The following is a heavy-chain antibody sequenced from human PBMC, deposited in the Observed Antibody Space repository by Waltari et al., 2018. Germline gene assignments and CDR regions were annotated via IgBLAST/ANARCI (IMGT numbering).Heavy chain of an antibody. J-gene: IGHJ6*03. D-gene: IGHD3-16*01. CDR2: VSPGGGT. CDR1: GASFRGNS. CDR3: ARVIRRRPASYYFASATDRAADNNYYYYIDV. V-gene: IGHV4-34*01. Sequence: QVQLRQWGAGLVKPSETLSLPCAVPGASFRGNSWSWIRHSPEKGLEGIGEVSPGGGTKYNPSLKSRVTISVDTSKSQFSLRLTSVIAADAATYYCARVIRRRPASYYFASATDRAADNNYYYYIDVWGKGTTVTVSS.